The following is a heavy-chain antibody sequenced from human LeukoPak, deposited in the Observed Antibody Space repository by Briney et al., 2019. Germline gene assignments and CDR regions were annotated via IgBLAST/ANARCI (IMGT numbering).Heavy chain of an antibody. CDR2: ISSSSSTI. J-gene: IGHJ6*03. CDR1: GFTFSSYS. CDR3: ARDQRAVAGIPRYYYYYYMDV. V-gene: IGHV3-48*01. D-gene: IGHD6-19*01. Sequence: PGGSLRLSCAASGFTFSSYSMNWVRQAPGKGLEWVSYISSSSSTIYYADSVKGRLTISRDNAKNSLYLQMNSLRAEDTAVYYCARDQRAVAGIPRYYYYYYMDVWGKGTTVTVSS.